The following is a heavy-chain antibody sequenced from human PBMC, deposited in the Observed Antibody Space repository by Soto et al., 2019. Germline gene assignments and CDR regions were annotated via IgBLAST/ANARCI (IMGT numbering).Heavy chain of an antibody. Sequence: PSKTLSLTCAVYGGSISSSNWWRWVRQPPGKGLEWIGEIYHSGSTNYNPYLKSRVTISVDKSKNQFSLKLSSVTAADTAVYYCARGTVVVINRAFDYWGQGTLVTVSS. CDR3: ARGTVVVINRAFDY. V-gene: IGHV4-4*02. J-gene: IGHJ4*02. D-gene: IGHD3-22*01. CDR1: GGSISSSNW. CDR2: IYHSGST.